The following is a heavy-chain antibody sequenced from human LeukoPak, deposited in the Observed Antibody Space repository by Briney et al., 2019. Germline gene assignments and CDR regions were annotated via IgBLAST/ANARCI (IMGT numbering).Heavy chain of an antibody. V-gene: IGHV4-34*01. CDR3: ARGATGCSSTSCYGYYYYYYMDV. Sequence: SETLSLTCAVYGGSFSGYYWSWIRQPPGKGLEWIGEINHSGSTNYNPSLKSRVAISVDTSKNQFSLKLSSVTAADTAVYYCARGATGCSSTSCYGYYYYYYMDVWGKGTTVTVSS. CDR2: INHSGST. D-gene: IGHD2-2*01. CDR1: GGSFSGYY. J-gene: IGHJ6*03.